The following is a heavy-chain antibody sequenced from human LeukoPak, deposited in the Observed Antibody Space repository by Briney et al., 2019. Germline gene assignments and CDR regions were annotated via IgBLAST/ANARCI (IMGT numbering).Heavy chain of an antibody. Sequence: GGSLRLSCAASGFIFSTHAMSWVRQAPGKGLEWVSSISSSSSYIYYADSVKGRFTISRDNAKNSLYLQMNSLRAEDTAVYYCAREGIAAAGTSDYWGQGTLVTVSS. CDR2: ISSSSSYI. J-gene: IGHJ4*02. CDR1: GFIFSTHA. CDR3: AREGIAAAGTSDY. V-gene: IGHV3-21*01. D-gene: IGHD6-13*01.